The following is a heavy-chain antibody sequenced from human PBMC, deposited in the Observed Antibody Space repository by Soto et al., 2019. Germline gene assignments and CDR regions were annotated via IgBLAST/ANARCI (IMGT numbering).Heavy chain of an antibody. CDR2: IITILGIA. Sequence: SSVKVSWKASVGTFSSYTISWVRQAPGQGLEWMGKIITILGIANYAQKFRGRVTITADKSTSTAYMELSSLRSKDTAVYYCASVMGGSRRYTLYSDQGTLATGSS. J-gene: IGHJ4*02. CDR3: ASVMGGSRRYTLY. D-gene: IGHD1-20*01. V-gene: IGHV1-69*02. CDR1: VGTFSSYT.